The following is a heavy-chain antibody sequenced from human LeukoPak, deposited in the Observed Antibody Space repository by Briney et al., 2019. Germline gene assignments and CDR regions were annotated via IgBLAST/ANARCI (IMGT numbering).Heavy chain of an antibody. CDR2: IYYSGSI. J-gene: IGHJ6*03. CDR3: ARGTLGYYYYYMDV. Sequence: SETLSLTCTVSGGSISSSSYYWGWIRQPPGKGLEWIGSIYYSGSIYYNPSLKSRVTISVDTSKNQFSLKLSSVTAADTAVYYCARGTLGYYYYYMDVWGKGTTVTVSS. D-gene: IGHD3-16*01. V-gene: IGHV4-39*07. CDR1: GGSISSSSYY.